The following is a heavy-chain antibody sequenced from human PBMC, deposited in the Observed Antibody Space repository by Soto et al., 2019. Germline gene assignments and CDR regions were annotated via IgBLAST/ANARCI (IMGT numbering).Heavy chain of an antibody. V-gene: IGHV4-59*12. CDR2: IYYSGST. J-gene: IGHJ6*03. Sequence: SETLSLTCTVSGGSISSYYWSWIRQPPGKGLEWIGYIYYSGSTNYNPSLRSRVTISVDMSKNQFSLKLSSVTDADTAVYYCARDYRGYRYGYYYYYYMDVWGKGTTVTVSS. D-gene: IGHD5-18*01. CDR3: ARDYRGYRYGYYYYYYMDV. CDR1: GGSISSYY.